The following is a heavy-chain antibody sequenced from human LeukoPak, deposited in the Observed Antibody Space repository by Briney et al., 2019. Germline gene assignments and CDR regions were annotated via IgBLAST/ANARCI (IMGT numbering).Heavy chain of an antibody. CDR2: IYTGGGT. CDR1: GFSVRTTY. D-gene: IGHD3-22*01. CDR3: TRSGYRHPYHFES. J-gene: IGHJ4*02. V-gene: IGHV3-53*01. Sequence: GGSLRLSCAVSGFSVRTTYMSWVRQAPGKGLEWVSVIYTGGGTDHADSVKGRFTISGDNSKNTLSLQMNSLRAEDTAIYYCTRSGYRHPYHFESWGQGTLVIVSS.